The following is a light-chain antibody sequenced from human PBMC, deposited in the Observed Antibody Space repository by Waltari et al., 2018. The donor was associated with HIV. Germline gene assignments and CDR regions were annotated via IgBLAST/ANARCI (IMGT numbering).Light chain of an antibody. CDR2: EVS. Sequence: QSALTQPASVSGSPGQSLTIPCTGTSSNIGTYNLVSWHQQHPGKAPKTLIYEVSQRPSGVSNRFSGSKSGNTASLTISGLQAEDEADYYCCSYAGSSTLVFGGGTKVTVL. V-gene: IGLV2-23*02. CDR3: CSYAGSSTLV. CDR1: SSNIGTYNL. J-gene: IGLJ3*02.